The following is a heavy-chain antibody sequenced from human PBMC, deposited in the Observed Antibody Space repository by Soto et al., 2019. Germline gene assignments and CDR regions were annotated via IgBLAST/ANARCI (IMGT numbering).Heavy chain of an antibody. V-gene: IGHV3-21*01. Sequence: PGGSLRLSCAASGFTFNGCTMTWVRQAPGKGLEWLSSITSGSSYIYYADSVKGRFTISRDNAKNSLYLQINSLRAEDTAMYYCARSSFDYWGQGALVTVSS. CDR3: ARSSFDY. J-gene: IGHJ4*02. CDR1: GFTFNGCT. CDR2: ITSGSSYI.